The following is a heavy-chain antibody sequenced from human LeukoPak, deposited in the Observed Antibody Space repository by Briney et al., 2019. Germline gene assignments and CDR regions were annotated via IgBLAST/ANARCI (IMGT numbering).Heavy chain of an antibody. CDR2: INGTDGST. CDR1: GFTFSSYG. CDR3: AQGRDWYFDL. Sequence: GGSLRLSCAASGFTFSSYGMSWVRQAPGKGLEWVSSINGTDGSTTYYGDSVKGRFTISRDNSKNTLYLQMNSLRAEDTAVYYCAQGRDWYFDLWGRGTLVTVSS. V-gene: IGHV3-23*01. J-gene: IGHJ2*01. D-gene: IGHD3-10*01.